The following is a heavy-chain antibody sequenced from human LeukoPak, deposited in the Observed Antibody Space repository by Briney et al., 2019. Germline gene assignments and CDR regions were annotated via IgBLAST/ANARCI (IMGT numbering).Heavy chain of an antibody. J-gene: IGHJ4*02. D-gene: IGHD1-26*01. V-gene: IGHV4-61*01. CDR3: ARDRHAYSGTDY. CDR2: ISNSGST. Sequence: SETLSLTCTVSGASVSSGTYFWSWIRQPPGKGLEWIGYISNSGSTNYNPSLKSRVTISADTSKNQFSLKLSSVTAADTAVYYCARDRHAYSGTDYWGQGTLSPSPQ. CDR1: GASVSSGTYF.